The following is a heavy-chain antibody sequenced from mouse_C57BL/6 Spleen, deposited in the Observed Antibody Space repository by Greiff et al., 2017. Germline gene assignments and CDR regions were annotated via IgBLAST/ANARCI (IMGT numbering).Heavy chain of an antibody. CDR2: INPSNGGT. J-gene: IGHJ4*01. CDR1: GYTFTSYW. D-gene: IGHD2-4*01. Sequence: VKLQQPRTELVKPGASVKLSCKASGYTFTSYWMHWVKQRPGQGLEWIGNINPSNGGTNYNEKFKSKATLTVDKSSSTAYMQLSSLTSEDSAVYYCARSLYYDYDGYAMDYWGQGTSVTVSS. V-gene: IGHV1-53*01. CDR3: ARSLYYDYDGYAMDY.